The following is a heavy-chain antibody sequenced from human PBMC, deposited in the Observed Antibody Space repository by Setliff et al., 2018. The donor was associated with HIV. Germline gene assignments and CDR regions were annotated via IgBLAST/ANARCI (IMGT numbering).Heavy chain of an antibody. CDR3: ARRNSGWYDAFDI. J-gene: IGHJ3*02. CDR1: GGSLSGYY. V-gene: IGHV4-34*01. Sequence: SETLSLTCAVYGGSLSGYYWSWIRQAPGKGLEWIGEINHSGSTNYNPSLKSRVTISVDTSKNQFSLKLSSVTAADTAVYHCARRNSGWYDAFDIWGQGTMVTVSS. D-gene: IGHD6-19*01. CDR2: INHSGST.